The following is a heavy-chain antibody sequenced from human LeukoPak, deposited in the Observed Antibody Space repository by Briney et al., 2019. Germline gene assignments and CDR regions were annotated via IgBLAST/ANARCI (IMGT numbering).Heavy chain of an antibody. CDR3: ARQGADRFAFDI. J-gene: IGHJ3*02. CDR2: INPNSGGT. D-gene: IGHD4/OR15-4a*01. V-gene: IGHV1-2*02. Sequence: ASVKVSCKASGGTFSNYAISWVRQAPGQGLEWMGWINPNSGGTNYAQKFQGRVTMTRDTSISTAYMELSRLRSDDTAVYYCARQGADRFAFDIWGQGTMVTVSS. CDR1: GGTFSNYA.